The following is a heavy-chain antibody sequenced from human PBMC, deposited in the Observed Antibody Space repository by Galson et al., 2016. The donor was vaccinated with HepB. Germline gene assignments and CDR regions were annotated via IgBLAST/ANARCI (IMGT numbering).Heavy chain of an antibody. J-gene: IGHJ4*02. D-gene: IGHD6-13*01. CDR1: GYTFTNHA. Sequence: SVKVSCKASGYTFTNHAIHWVRQAPGQRLEWMGWMNAGDGRTRYSQKFQGRVTITRDTSASTAYMELSNLRSEDTAVYYCARDWATPGIIEAADYWGQGALVTVSS. CDR2: MNAGDGRT. CDR3: ARDWATPGIIEAADY. V-gene: IGHV1-3*01.